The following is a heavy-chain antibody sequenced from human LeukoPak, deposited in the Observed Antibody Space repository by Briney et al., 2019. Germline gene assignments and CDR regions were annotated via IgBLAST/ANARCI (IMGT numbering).Heavy chain of an antibody. CDR1: GFTFSNAW. J-gene: IGHJ4*02. CDR3: TTVYGIVVVPAAIEMGDY. CDR2: IKSKTDGGTT. V-gene: IGHV3-15*01. D-gene: IGHD2-2*01. Sequence: GGSLRLSCAASGFTFSNAWMSWVRQAPGKGLEWVGRIKSKTDGGTTDYAAPVKGRFTISRDDSKNTLYLQKNSLKTEDTAVYYCTTVYGIVVVPAAIEMGDYWGQGTLVTVSS.